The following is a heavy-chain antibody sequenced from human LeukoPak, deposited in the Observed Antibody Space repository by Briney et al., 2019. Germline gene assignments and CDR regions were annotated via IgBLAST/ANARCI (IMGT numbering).Heavy chain of an antibody. CDR2: IYPGDSDT. D-gene: IGHD1-1*01. CDR3: ARGNLGYNWNDVGAFDI. Sequence: GESLKISCKGSGYSFTSYWIGWVRQMPGKGLEWMGIIYPGDSDTRYSPSFQGQFTISADKSISTAYLQWSSLKASDTAMYYCARGNLGYNWNDVGAFDIWGQGTMVTVSS. J-gene: IGHJ3*02. V-gene: IGHV5-51*01. CDR1: GYSFTSYW.